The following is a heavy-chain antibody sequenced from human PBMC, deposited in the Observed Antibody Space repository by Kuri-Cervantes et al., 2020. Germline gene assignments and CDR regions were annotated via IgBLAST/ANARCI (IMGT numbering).Heavy chain of an antibody. Sequence: GESLKISCAASGFTFSSYWMSWVRQAPGKGLEWVANIKQDGSEKYYVDSVKGRFTISRDDSKNTLYLQMNSLRAEDTAVYYCAREDYDFWSGYRYYGMDVWGQGTTVPSP. V-gene: IGHV3-7*01. CDR1: GFTFSSYW. J-gene: IGHJ6*02. D-gene: IGHD3-3*01. CDR2: IKQDGSEK. CDR3: AREDYDFWSGYRYYGMDV.